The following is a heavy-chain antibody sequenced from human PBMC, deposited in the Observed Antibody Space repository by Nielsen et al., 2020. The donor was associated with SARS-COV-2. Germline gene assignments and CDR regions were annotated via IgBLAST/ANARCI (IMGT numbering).Heavy chain of an antibody. CDR2: IIPILGIA. CDR1: GGTFGSYA. Sequence: SVKVSCKASGGTFGSYAISWVRQAPGQGLEWMGRIIPILGIANYAQKFQGRVTITADESTSTAYMELSSLRSEDTAVYYCARGGYPAVAPRDWGQGTLVTVSS. D-gene: IGHD6-19*01. CDR3: ARGGYPAVAPRD. J-gene: IGHJ4*02. V-gene: IGHV1-69*04.